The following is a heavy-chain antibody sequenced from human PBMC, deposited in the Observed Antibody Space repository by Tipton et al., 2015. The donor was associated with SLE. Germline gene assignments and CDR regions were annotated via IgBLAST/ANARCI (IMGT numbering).Heavy chain of an antibody. Sequence: TLSLTCTVSGASISDYYWSWIRQPPGKGLEWIGYIYYSGSPNYNPSLKSRVTMSLDTSKNQFSLKLSSVTAADTAVYYCASAGHMTRGVRNPFDMWGQGTMVTVSS. V-gene: IGHV4-59*07. CDR2: IYYSGSP. CDR1: GASISDYY. J-gene: IGHJ3*02. CDR3: ASAGHMTRGVRNPFDM. D-gene: IGHD3-10*01.